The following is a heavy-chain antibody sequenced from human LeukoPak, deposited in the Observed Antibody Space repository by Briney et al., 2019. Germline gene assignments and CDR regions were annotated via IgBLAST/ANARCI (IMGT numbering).Heavy chain of an antibody. CDR3: AKGERYCSSTSCYTGAFDI. CDR1: GFTFSSYG. CDR2: IRYDGSNK. J-gene: IGHJ3*02. Sequence: GGSLRLSCAASGFTFSSYGMHWVRQAPGKGLEWVAFIRYDGSNKYYADSVKGRFTISRDNSKNTLYLQMNSLRAEDTAVYYCAKGERYCSSTSCYTGAFDIWGQGTMVTVSS. D-gene: IGHD2-2*02. V-gene: IGHV3-30*02.